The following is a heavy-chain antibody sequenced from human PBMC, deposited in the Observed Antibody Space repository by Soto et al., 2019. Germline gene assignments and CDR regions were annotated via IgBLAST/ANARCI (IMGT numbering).Heavy chain of an antibody. V-gene: IGHV1-69*02. J-gene: IGHJ4*02. CDR2: VIPLFARV. Sequence: QVQLVQSGAEVKKPGSSVRVSCKTSGGNFSSYTISWVRQAPGQGLEWMGRVIPLFARVNYAQKFQGRFTISADMSTPAAYMEVSSLRSEDTAVYFCARTDSGSSPTTLLDKWGQGTRVTASS. CDR1: GGNFSSYT. CDR3: ARTDSGSSPTTLLDK. D-gene: IGHD3-10*01.